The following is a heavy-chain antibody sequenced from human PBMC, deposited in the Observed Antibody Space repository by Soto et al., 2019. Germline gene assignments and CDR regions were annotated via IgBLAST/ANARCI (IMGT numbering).Heavy chain of an antibody. J-gene: IGHJ4*02. CDR1: GFSFSGSA. CDR2: IRAKSNKYAT. Sequence: GGSLRLSSAASGFSFSGSAIHWVRQASGKGLEWVGRIRAKSNKYATLYAESLKGRFTLSRDDSQSTAYLEMNSLKTEDTAVYYCNSGSYYSSIWGQGTLVTVSS. V-gene: IGHV3-73*01. D-gene: IGHD1-26*01. CDR3: NSGSYYSSI.